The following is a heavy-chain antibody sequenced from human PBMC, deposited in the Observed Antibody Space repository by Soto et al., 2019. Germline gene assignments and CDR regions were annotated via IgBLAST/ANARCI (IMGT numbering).Heavy chain of an antibody. D-gene: IGHD5-12*01. CDR2: ISHSGNT. Sequence: QVQLQESGPGLVKPSETLSLTCTVSGVPVSSGSNHWSWIRQPPGKGLEWIGYISHSGNTDYSSSLQSRAIISIDPSNNQFSLKLRSVTAADTAVYYCARDVSDSGWRDCWGQGTLVTVSS. J-gene: IGHJ4*02. V-gene: IGHV4-61*01. CDR3: ARDVSDSGWRDC. CDR1: GVPVSSGSNH.